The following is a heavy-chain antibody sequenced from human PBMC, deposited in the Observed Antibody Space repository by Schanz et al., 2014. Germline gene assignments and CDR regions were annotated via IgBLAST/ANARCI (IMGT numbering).Heavy chain of an antibody. J-gene: IGHJ4*02. V-gene: IGHV3-33*01. CDR2: IWNNGVTK. CDR3: ARPRFDYGEVDY. D-gene: IGHD4-17*01. CDR1: GFSLNTYG. Sequence: QAQLMESGGGVVQPGTSLILSCSVSGFSLNTYGIHWFRQPAGKGLEWVAVIWNNGVTKYYADSVRDRFTISRDRFQNTLYLQMSSLRAEDTAVYYCARPRFDYGEVDYWGQGTLVTVSS.